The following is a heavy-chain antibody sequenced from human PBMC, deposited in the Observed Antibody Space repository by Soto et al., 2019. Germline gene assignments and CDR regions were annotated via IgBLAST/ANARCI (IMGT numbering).Heavy chain of an antibody. Sequence: SETLSLTCTVSGGSISSYYWSWIRQPPGKGLEWVGYIYYTGSTNYNPSLKSRVTISVDTSKNQFTLKLSSVTAADTAVYYCARSAPYYDFWSGYLDYWGQGALVSVSS. D-gene: IGHD3-3*01. CDR3: ARSAPYYDFWSGYLDY. CDR1: GGSISSYY. J-gene: IGHJ4*02. V-gene: IGHV4-59*01. CDR2: IYYTGST.